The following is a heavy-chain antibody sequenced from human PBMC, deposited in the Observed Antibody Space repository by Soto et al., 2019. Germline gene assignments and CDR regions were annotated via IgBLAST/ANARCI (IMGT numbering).Heavy chain of an antibody. CDR2: VFYTGRA. CDR1: GGSISGGSYY. D-gene: IGHD4-4*01. J-gene: IGHJ6*02. CDR3: ARDGDGRMTTNPYYYNGMDV. Sequence: SETLSLTCTVSGGSISGGSYYWSWIRQPPGKGLEWIGYVFYTGRANYNASLKSRVSISLDTSNYQFSLKLSSVTAADTAVYYCARDGDGRMTTNPYYYNGMDVWGPGTTVTVSS. V-gene: IGHV4-61*01.